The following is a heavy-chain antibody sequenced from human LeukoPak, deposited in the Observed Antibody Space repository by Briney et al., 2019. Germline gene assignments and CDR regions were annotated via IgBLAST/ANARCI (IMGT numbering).Heavy chain of an antibody. CDR2: ISGSGGRT. CDR3: APTSQYYGSGNYYKAIDY. V-gene: IGHV3-23*01. CDR1: GFTFSSYA. Sequence: PGGSLRLSCAASGFTFSSYATSWVRQAPGKGLEWVSSISGSGGRTYYADSVKGRFTISRDNSKNTLDLQMNSLRAEDTAVYYCAPTSQYYGSGNYYKAIDYWGQGTLVTVSS. J-gene: IGHJ4*02. D-gene: IGHD3-10*01.